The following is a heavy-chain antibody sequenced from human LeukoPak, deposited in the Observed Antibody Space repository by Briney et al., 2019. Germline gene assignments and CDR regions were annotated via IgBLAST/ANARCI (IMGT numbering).Heavy chain of an antibody. Sequence: LGESLKISCKGSGYIFTSNWIGLVRQTPGKGLEWMGIIYPDDSYTRYSPSFQGPVTISADKSIATAYLQWSRLKASDTAMYYCVRRTTVTTSGDYWGPGTLVTVSS. CDR3: VRRTTVTTSGDY. J-gene: IGHJ4*02. CDR2: IYPDDSYT. CDR1: GYIFTSNW. D-gene: IGHD4-17*01. V-gene: IGHV5-51*01.